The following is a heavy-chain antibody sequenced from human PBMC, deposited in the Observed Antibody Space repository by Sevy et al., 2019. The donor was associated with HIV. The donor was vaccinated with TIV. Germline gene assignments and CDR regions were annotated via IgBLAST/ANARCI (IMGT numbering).Heavy chain of an antibody. CDR2: IPNKAYDGTT. J-gene: IGHJ5*02. V-gene: IGHV3-49*03. CDR1: GFTFGDYA. Sequence: GGSLRLSCKASGFTFGDYAMSWFRQAPGKGLEWVGFIPNKAYDGTTEYAASVKGRFTISRDDSKSIAYLQMNSLKTEDTAVYYCTRDPTEGIAVAGNWYDPWGQGTLVTVSS. CDR3: TRDPTEGIAVAGNWYDP. D-gene: IGHD6-19*01.